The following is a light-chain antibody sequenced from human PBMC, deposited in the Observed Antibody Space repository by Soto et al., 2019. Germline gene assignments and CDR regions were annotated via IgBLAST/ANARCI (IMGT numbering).Light chain of an antibody. J-gene: IGLJ2*01. CDR3: SSYTTSNILV. V-gene: IGLV2-14*03. Sequence: QSVLTQPASVSGSPGQSITISCTGTSSDVGAYNYVSWYQHHPDKAPKLIVYAVTERPSGVSNRFSGSKSGNTASLTISGLQPEDEADFYCSSYTTSNILVFGAGTKLTVL. CDR1: SSDVGAYNY. CDR2: AVT.